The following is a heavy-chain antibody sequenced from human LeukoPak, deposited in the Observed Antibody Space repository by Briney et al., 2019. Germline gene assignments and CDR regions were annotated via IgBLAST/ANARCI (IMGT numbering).Heavy chain of an antibody. V-gene: IGHV3-30*02. CDR3: AKDTYCGGDCYSTWPRYYYYYMDV. CDR2: IRYDGSNK. J-gene: IGHJ6*03. Sequence: GGSLRLSCAASGFTFSSYGMHWVRQAPGKGLEWVAFIRYDGSNKYYADSVKGRFTISRDNSKNTLYLQMNSLRAEDTAVHYCAKDTYCGGDCYSTWPRYYYYYMDVWGKGTTVTVSS. CDR1: GFTFSSYG. D-gene: IGHD2-21*02.